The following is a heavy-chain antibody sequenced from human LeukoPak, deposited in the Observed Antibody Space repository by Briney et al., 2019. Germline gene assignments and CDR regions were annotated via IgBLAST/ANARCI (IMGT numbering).Heavy chain of an antibody. CDR2: IYPGDSDT. V-gene: IGHV5-51*01. Sequence: GESLKISCKGSGYSFTSYWIGWVRQMPGKGLEWMGIIYPGDSDTRYSPSFQGQVTISADKSISTAYLQWSSLKASDTATYYCTRQGGGYCSGGTCHSDIWGQGTVVTVSS. J-gene: IGHJ3*02. CDR3: TRQGGGYCSGGTCHSDI. CDR1: GYSFTSYW. D-gene: IGHD2-15*01.